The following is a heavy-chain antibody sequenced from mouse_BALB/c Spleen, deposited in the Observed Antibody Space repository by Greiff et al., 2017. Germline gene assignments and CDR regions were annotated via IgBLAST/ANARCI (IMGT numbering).Heavy chain of an antibody. CDR3: ARELGRGYFDY. V-gene: IGHV5-17*02. D-gene: IGHD4-1*01. Sequence: EVMLVESGGGLVQPGGSRKLSCAASGFTFSSFGMHWVRQAPEKGLEWVAYISSGSSTIYYADTVKGRFTISRDNPKNTLFLQMTSLRSEDTAMYYCARELGRGYFDYWGQGTTLTVSS. CDR1: GFTFSSFG. CDR2: ISSGSSTI. J-gene: IGHJ2*01.